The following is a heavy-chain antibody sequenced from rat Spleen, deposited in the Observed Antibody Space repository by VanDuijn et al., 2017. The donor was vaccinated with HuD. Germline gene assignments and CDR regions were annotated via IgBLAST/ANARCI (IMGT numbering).Heavy chain of an antibody. CDR2: ISPSGGST. J-gene: IGHJ3*01. D-gene: IGHD1-2*01. V-gene: IGHV5S10*01. CDR1: GFTFSDYN. Sequence: EVQLVESDGGLVQPGRSLKLSCAASGFTFSDYNMAWVRQAPKKGLEWVATISPSGGSTYYRDSVKGRFTISRDNAKSTLYLQMDSLRSEDTATYYCTQQLGDWFAYWGQGTLVTVSS. CDR3: TQQLGDWFAY.